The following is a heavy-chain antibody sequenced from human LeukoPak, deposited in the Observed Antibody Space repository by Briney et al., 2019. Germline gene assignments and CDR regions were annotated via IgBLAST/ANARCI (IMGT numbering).Heavy chain of an antibody. V-gene: IGHV3-23*01. J-gene: IGHJ4*02. D-gene: IGHD7-27*01. CDR3: AKWARTGDEDY. Sequence: GGSLRLSCAASGFTFSTFTMSWVRQTPGRGLEWVSSISPYGTYYAESVKGRLTISRDNAKSTLHLQMNSLRSEDTAVYYCAKWARTGDEDYWGQGTLVTVSS. CDR1: GFTFSTFT. CDR2: ISPYGT.